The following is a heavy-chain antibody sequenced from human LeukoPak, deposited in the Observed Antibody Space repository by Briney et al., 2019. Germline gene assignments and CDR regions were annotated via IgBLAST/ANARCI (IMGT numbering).Heavy chain of an antibody. J-gene: IGHJ5*02. CDR1: ADSISSYY. D-gene: IGHD6-13*01. Sequence: PSENLSLTCTVYADSISSYYWHWIRQPAGKGLEWIGRIYTSGSTDYNPPLESRVTMSVDTSKNQFSLKLSSVTAADTAVYYCARSGSSWPKFWFDPWGQGTLVTVSS. V-gene: IGHV4-4*07. CDR3: ARSGSSWPKFWFDP. CDR2: IYTSGST.